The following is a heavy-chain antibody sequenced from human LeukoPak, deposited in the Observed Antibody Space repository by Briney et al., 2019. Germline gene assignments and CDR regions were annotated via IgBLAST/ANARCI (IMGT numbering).Heavy chain of an antibody. D-gene: IGHD5-18*01. CDR1: GFTFSSYA. V-gene: IGHV3-23*01. CDR2: ISGSGGST. J-gene: IGHJ2*01. Sequence: PGGSLRLSCAASGFTFSSYAMSWVRQAPGKGLEWVSAISGSGGSTYYADSVKGRFTISRDNSKNTLYLQMNSLRAEDTAVYYCAKDKWIQLWFLNWYFDLWGRGTLVTVSS. CDR3: AKDKWIQLWFLNWYFDL.